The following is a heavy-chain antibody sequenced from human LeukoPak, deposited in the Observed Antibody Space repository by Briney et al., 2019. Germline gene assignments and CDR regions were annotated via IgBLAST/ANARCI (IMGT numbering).Heavy chain of an antibody. Sequence: GGSLRLSCAASGFTFSSYGMHWVRRAPGKGLEWVAFIRYDGSNKYYADSVKGRFTISRDNSKNTLYLQMNSLRAEDTAVYYCARDYYGSGSYPNDAFDIWGQGTMVTVSS. CDR2: IRYDGSNK. D-gene: IGHD3-10*01. CDR1: GFTFSSYG. J-gene: IGHJ3*02. V-gene: IGHV3-30*02. CDR3: ARDYYGSGSYPNDAFDI.